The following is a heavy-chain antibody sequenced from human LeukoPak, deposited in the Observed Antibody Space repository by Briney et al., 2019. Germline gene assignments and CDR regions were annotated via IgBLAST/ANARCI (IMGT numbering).Heavy chain of an antibody. Sequence: GGCLRLSCAASGFTFSSYWMHWVRRVPGKGLVWVARINTYGTSTTYGDSVEGRFTISRDNAKNTLDLEMNSLRDDDTAVYYCARGSTTVTTKDWFDPWGQGTQVTVSS. CDR2: INTYGTST. V-gene: IGHV3-74*03. D-gene: IGHD4-17*01. J-gene: IGHJ5*02. CDR3: ARGSTTVTTKDWFDP. CDR1: GFTFSSYW.